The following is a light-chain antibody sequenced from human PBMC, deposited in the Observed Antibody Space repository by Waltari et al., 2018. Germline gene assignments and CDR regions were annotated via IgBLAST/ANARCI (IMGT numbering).Light chain of an antibody. CDR3: QQYKSYPYT. CDR1: QSLSSW. CDR2: KAS. Sequence: DIQMPQSPSTLYASVGDRVPITCRASQSLSSWLAWYQQKPGKAPKLLIYKASSLESGVPSRFSGSGSGTEFTLTISSLQPDDFATYYCQQYKSYPYTFGQGTKLEI. V-gene: IGKV1-5*03. J-gene: IGKJ2*01.